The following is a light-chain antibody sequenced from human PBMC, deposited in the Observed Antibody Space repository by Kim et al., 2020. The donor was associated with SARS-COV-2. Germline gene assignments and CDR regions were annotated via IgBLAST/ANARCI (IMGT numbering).Light chain of an antibody. Sequence: QSVLTQPPSASGTPGQRVTISCSGSSSNIGSNTVTWYQQHPGTAPKLLIYSNNQRPSGVPDRFSGSKSGTSASLAISGLQSEDEADYYCAAWDDSLNGGVFGGGTQLTVL. CDR1: SSNIGSNT. J-gene: IGLJ3*02. CDR3: AAWDDSLNGGV. CDR2: SNN. V-gene: IGLV1-44*01.